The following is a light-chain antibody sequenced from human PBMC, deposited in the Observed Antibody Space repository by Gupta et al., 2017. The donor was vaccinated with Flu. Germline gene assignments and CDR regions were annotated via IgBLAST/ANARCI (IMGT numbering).Light chain of an antibody. Sequence: EIVMTQSPATLSVSPGERATLSCRASQSVSTKLAWYQQKPGQAPRLLVYGASTRAAGIPARFSGSGSGTEFTLTISSLQSEDSAVYYCQQGNSWPYTFGQGTKLEIK. V-gene: IGKV3-15*01. CDR3: QQGNSWPYT. J-gene: IGKJ2*01. CDR2: GAS. CDR1: QSVSTK.